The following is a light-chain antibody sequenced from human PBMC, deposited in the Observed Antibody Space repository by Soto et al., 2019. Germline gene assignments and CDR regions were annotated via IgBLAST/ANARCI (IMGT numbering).Light chain of an antibody. Sequence: EIVLTQSPATLSLSPGERATLSCRASPSVTNFLAWYQQKPGQAPRLLIYGAFNRATGIPARFSGSGSGTDFTLTISSLEPEGFAVYYCQQRRKWPITFGQGTRLQIK. CDR3: QQRRKWPIT. V-gene: IGKV3-11*01. CDR2: GAF. CDR1: PSVTNF. J-gene: IGKJ5*01.